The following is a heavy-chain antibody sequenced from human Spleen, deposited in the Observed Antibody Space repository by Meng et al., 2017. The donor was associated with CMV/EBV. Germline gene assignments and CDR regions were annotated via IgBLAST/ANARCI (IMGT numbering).Heavy chain of an antibody. CDR3: ARKIGEDLDY. V-gene: IGHV3-53*01. J-gene: IGHJ4*02. Sequence: GESLKISCAASGFTFSDSAMHWVRQAPGKGLEWVSVIYSGGSTYYADSVKGRFTISRDNSKNTLYLQMNSLRAEDTAVYYCARKIGEDLDYWGQGTLVTVSS. CDR2: IYSGGST. CDR1: GFTFSDSA. D-gene: IGHD3-10*01.